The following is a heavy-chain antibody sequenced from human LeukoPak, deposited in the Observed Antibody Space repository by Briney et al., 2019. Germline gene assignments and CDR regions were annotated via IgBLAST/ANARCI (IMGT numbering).Heavy chain of an antibody. D-gene: IGHD6-19*01. CDR2: ISDSGSTI. J-gene: IGHJ3*02. CDR3: ARHGAVAGIRNGFDI. V-gene: IGHV3-11*01. Sequence: PGGSLRLSCAASGFTFSDYHMTWIRQAPGKGLEWVSYISDSGSTIYYADSVKGRSAISRDNAQNSLYLQMNSLRAEDTAVYYCARHGAVAGIRNGFDIWGQGTMVTVSS. CDR1: GFTFSDYH.